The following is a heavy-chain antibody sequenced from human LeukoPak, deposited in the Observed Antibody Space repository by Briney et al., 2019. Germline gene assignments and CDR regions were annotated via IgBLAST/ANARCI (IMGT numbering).Heavy chain of an antibody. CDR3: AKDKGGGAAAGNYFDY. D-gene: IGHD6-13*01. V-gene: IGHV3-43D*03. J-gene: IGHJ4*02. CDR2: ISWDGGST. Sequence: PGGSLRLSCAASGFTFDDYAMHWVRQAPGKGLEWVSLISWDGGSTYYAASVKGRFTISRDNSKNSLYLQMNSLRAEDTALYYCAKDKGGGAAAGNYFDYWGQGTLVTVSS. CDR1: GFTFDDYA.